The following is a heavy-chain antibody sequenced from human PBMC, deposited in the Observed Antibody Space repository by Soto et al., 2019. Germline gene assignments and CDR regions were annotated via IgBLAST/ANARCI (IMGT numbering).Heavy chain of an antibody. V-gene: IGHV1-3*01. CDR1: GXTFTTYA. J-gene: IGHJ4*02. D-gene: IGHD6-19*01. CDR2: INAGNGDT. CDR3: ARGATSDWPFDS. Sequence: ASVKVSCKASGXTFTTYAMHWVRQAPGHSLEWMGWINAGNGDTQYSQKFQGRVTITRDTSASTAYMELSSLRSEDTAVYYCARGATSDWPFDSWGQGTLVTVSS.